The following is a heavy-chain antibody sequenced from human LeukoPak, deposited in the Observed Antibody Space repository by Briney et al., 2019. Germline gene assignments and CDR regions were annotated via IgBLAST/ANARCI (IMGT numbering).Heavy chain of an antibody. Sequence: SETLSLTCTVSGGSISSYYWSWIRQPPGKGLEWIGYIYYSGSTNYNPSLKSRVTISVDTSKNQFSLKLSSVTAADTAVYYCATYWGIAARPDYWGQGTLVTVSS. CDR2: IYYSGST. D-gene: IGHD6-6*01. CDR1: GGSISSYY. CDR3: ATYWGIAARPDY. J-gene: IGHJ4*02. V-gene: IGHV4-59*12.